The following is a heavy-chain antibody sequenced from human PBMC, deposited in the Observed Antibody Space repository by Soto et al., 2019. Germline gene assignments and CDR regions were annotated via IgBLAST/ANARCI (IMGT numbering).Heavy chain of an antibody. V-gene: IGHV6-1*01. J-gene: IGHJ4*02. CDR2: TYYRSKWYN. D-gene: IGHD3-3*01. CDR1: GDSVSSNSAA. Sequence: PSQTLSLTCAISGDSVSSNSAAWNWIRQSPSRGLEWLGRTYYRSKWYNDYAVSVKSRITINPDTSKNQFSLQLNSVTPEDTAVYYCARENTIFGVVPDYFDYWGQGTLVTVSS. CDR3: ARENTIFGVVPDYFDY.